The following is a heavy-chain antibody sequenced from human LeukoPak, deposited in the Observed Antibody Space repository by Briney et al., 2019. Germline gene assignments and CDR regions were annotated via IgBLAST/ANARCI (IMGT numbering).Heavy chain of an antibody. CDR3: AKLMVRGAY. CDR1: GFTFSSYG. V-gene: IGHV3-30*02. Sequence: GGSLRLSCAASGFTFSSYGMHWVRQAPGKGLEWVAFIRYDGSNKYYADSVKGRFTISRGNSKNTLYLQMNSLRAEDTAVYYCAKLMVRGAYWGQGTLVTVSS. D-gene: IGHD3-10*01. CDR2: IRYDGSNK. J-gene: IGHJ4*02.